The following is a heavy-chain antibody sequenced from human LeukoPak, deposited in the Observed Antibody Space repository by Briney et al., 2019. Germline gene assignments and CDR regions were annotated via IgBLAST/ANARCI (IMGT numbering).Heavy chain of an antibody. Sequence: SETLSLTCTVSGGSISSSSYYWGWIRQPPGKGLEWIGSIYYSGSTYYNPSLKSRVTISVDTSKNQFSLKLSSVTAADTAVYYCARGFSGYDYYYYMDVWGKGTTVTVSS. CDR3: ARGFSGYDYYYYMDV. CDR2: IYYSGST. V-gene: IGHV4-39*07. CDR1: GGSISSSSYY. J-gene: IGHJ6*03. D-gene: IGHD5-12*01.